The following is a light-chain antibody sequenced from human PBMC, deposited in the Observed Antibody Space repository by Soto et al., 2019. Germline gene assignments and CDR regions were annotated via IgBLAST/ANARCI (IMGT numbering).Light chain of an antibody. CDR3: QSYYCCLFYV. Sequence: QSVLTQPPSVSGAPGQRVTISCTGSSSNIGAGYDVHWYQQLPGTAPKLLIYGNSNRPSGVPDRFSGSKSGTSASLAITGLQAEDEADYYCQSYYCCLFYVFGPGTKLTVL. CDR1: SSNIGAGYD. V-gene: IGLV1-40*01. CDR2: GNS. J-gene: IGLJ1*01.